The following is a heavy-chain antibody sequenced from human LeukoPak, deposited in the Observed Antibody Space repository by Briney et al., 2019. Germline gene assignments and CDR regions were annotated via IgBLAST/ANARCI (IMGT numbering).Heavy chain of an antibody. Sequence: ASVKVSCKASGYTFTSYGISWVRQAPGQGLEWMRWISAYNGNTNYAQKLQGRVTITTDESTSTAYMELSSLRSEDTAVYYCASDTLPFHCSSTSCPNGPKAFDIWGQGTMVTVSS. CDR1: GYTFTSYG. D-gene: IGHD2-2*01. J-gene: IGHJ3*02. CDR2: ISAYNGNT. V-gene: IGHV1-18*01. CDR3: ASDTLPFHCSSTSCPNGPKAFDI.